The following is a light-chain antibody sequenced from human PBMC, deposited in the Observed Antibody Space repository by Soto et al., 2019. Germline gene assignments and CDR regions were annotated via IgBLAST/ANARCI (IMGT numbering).Light chain of an antibody. V-gene: IGKV3-20*01. Sequence: ETVLTQSPGTLSLSPGERATLSCRASQSVSSSYLAWYQQKPGQAPRLLIYGASSRATGIPDRFSGSGSGTDFPLTISRLGPEDFAVYYCQQYVSSPPSWTFGQGTKVEI. CDR1: QSVSSSY. J-gene: IGKJ1*01. CDR2: GAS. CDR3: QQYVSSPPSWT.